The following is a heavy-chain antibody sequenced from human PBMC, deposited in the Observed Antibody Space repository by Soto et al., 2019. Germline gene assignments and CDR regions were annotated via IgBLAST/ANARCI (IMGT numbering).Heavy chain of an antibody. CDR3: ARAISGYVT. D-gene: IGHD5-12*01. CDR2: ISHSGST. CDR1: GGSFSGYY. J-gene: IGHJ5*02. Sequence: SETLSLTCAVYGGSFSGYYWSWIRQPPGKGLEWIGEISHSGSTQYNPSLKSRVTISLDTSKSQFSLQLKSVTAADTGVYYCARAISGYVTWGQGTLVTVSS. V-gene: IGHV4-34*01.